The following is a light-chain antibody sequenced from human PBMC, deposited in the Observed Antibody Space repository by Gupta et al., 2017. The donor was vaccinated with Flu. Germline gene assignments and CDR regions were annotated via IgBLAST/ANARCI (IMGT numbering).Light chain of an antibody. CDR2: GAS. CDR3: QQYNKWAPWT. CDR1: QSVANG. V-gene: IGKV3-15*01. Sequence: VMTQSPATLSVSPGERVTLSCRASQSVANGLAWSQQKPGQAPRLLISGASSRATGIPDRFIGSGSGTEFTLTISSLQPEDCAVYFCQQYNKWAPWTFGQGTKVEFK. J-gene: IGKJ1*01.